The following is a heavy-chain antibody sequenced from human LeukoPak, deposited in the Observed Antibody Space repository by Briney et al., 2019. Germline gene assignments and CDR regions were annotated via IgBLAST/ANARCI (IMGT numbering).Heavy chain of an antibody. J-gene: IGHJ5*02. D-gene: IGHD5/OR15-5a*01. CDR2: IYYSGST. Sequence: PSETLSLTCTVSGGSISSGDHYWSWIRQPPGEGLEWIGYIYYSGSTNYNPSLKSRVTMSLDASKNQFSLKLSSVTAADTAVYYCARHSTMNWFDPWGQGTLVTVSS. CDR1: GGSISSGDHY. V-gene: IGHV4-61*08. CDR3: ARHSTMNWFDP.